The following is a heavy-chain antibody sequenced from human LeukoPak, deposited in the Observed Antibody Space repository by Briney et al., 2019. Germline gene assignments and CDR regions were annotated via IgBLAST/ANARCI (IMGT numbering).Heavy chain of an antibody. V-gene: IGHV4-30-4*01. J-gene: IGHJ4*02. CDR3: VASLMEPPAIDY. CDR1: GASITSGDYY. D-gene: IGHD1-14*01. Sequence: SETLSLTCTVSGASITSGDYYWSWIRQPPGKGLEYIGYVCYSGRTYYSPSLKSRATISVDTSRNQFSLKLSSVTAADTAVYYSVASLMEPPAIDYWGQGTLVTVSS. CDR2: VCYSGRT.